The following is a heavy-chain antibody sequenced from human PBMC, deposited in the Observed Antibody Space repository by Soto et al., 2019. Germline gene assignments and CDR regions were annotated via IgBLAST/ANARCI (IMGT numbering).Heavy chain of an antibody. Sequence: PGGSLRLSCAASGFIFSSYSMSWVRQAPGKGPEWVSYIKSSSNNIYYADSVKGRFTISRDNAKNSLYLQMNSLRDEDTAVYYCARDKSSLFSGSYYDYWGQGTLVTVSS. CDR2: IKSSSNNI. D-gene: IGHD1-26*01. CDR1: GFIFSSYS. J-gene: IGHJ4*02. V-gene: IGHV3-48*02. CDR3: ARDKSSLFSGSYYDY.